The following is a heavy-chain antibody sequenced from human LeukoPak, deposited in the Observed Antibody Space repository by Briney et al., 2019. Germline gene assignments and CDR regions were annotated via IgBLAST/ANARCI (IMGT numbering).Heavy chain of an antibody. CDR3: ARPRIAAAGHWFDP. CDR1: GGSISSSSYY. CDR2: IYYSGST. J-gene: IGHJ5*02. V-gene: IGHV4-39*01. D-gene: IGHD6-13*01. Sequence: SETLSLTCSVSGGSISSSSYYWGWIRQPPGKGLEWIGSIYYSGSTYYNPSLESRVTISADTSKNQFSLKLSSVTAADTAVYYCARPRIAAAGHWFDPWGQGTLVTVSS.